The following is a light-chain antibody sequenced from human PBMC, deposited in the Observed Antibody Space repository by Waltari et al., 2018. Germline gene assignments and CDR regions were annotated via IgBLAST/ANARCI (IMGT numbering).Light chain of an antibody. J-gene: IGKJ1*01. CDR3: QQANSFPRT. V-gene: IGKV1-12*01. CDR1: QDVKYW. CDR2: HAS. Sequence: DIQMTQPPSSVSASVGDRVTITCRASQDVKYWLAWYQQRPGKAPKLLIFHASSLESGVPSRFSGSGSGTEFNLTISSLQPEDFATYFCQQANSFPRTFGQGTKVEI.